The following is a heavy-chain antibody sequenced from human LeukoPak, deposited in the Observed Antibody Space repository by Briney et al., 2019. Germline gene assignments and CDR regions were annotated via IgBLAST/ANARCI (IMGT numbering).Heavy chain of an antibody. V-gene: IGHV4-59*01. J-gene: IGHJ4*02. Sequence: SETLSLTCTVSGGSISSYYWSWIGQPPGKGLEWIGYIYYSGSTNYNPSLKSRVTISVDTSKNQFSLKLSSVTAADTAVYYCARDPGGYDGLDYWGQGTLVTVSS. D-gene: IGHD5-12*01. CDR3: ARDPGGYDGLDY. CDR1: GGSISSYY. CDR2: IYYSGST.